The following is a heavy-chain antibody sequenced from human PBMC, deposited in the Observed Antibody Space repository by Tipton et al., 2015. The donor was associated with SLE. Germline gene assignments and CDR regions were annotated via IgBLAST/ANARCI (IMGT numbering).Heavy chain of an antibody. Sequence: TLSLTCTVSGGSISGGSDYRSWIRQPAGKGLEWIGRIHSAGTTTYNPSLKSRVTISVDTSKNQFSLRLSSVTAADTAVYYCARTYNDFGTSWFDPWGQGALVTVSS. CDR3: ARTYNDFGTSWFDP. CDR1: GGSISGGSDY. V-gene: IGHV4-61*02. D-gene: IGHD4-17*01. J-gene: IGHJ5*02. CDR2: IHSAGTT.